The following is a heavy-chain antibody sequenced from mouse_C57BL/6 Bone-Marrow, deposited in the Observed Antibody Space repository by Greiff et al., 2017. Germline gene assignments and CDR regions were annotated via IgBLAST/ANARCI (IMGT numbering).Heavy chain of an antibody. Sequence: VQLQQSGAELARPGASVKLSCKASGYTFTSYGISWVKQRTGQGLEWIGEIYPRSGNTYYNEKFKGKATLTADKSSSTAYMALRSLTSEDSAVYFCARFGYYGSSYGRYFDVWGTGTTVTVSS. CDR3: ARFGYYGSSYGRYFDV. CDR1: GYTFTSYG. D-gene: IGHD1-1*01. V-gene: IGHV1-81*01. CDR2: IYPRSGNT. J-gene: IGHJ1*03.